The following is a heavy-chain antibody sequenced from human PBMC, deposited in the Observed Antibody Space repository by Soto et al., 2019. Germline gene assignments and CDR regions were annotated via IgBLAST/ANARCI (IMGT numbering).Heavy chain of an antibody. V-gene: IGHV3-23*01. CDR2: ISGSGGST. J-gene: IGHJ4*02. D-gene: IGHD3-10*01. Sequence: GGSLRLSCAASGFTFSSYAMSWVRQAPWKGLEWVSAISGSGGSTYYADSVKGRFTISRDNSKNTLYLQMNSLRAEDTAVYYCAKALRPGSGSANYFDYWGQGTLVTVSS. CDR1: GFTFSSYA. CDR3: AKALRPGSGSANYFDY.